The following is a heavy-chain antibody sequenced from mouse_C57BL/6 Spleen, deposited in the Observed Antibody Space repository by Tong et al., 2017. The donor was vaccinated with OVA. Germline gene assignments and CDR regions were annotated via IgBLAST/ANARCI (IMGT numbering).Heavy chain of an antibody. J-gene: IGHJ4*01. D-gene: IGHD2-2*01. CDR1: GYTFTSYW. V-gene: IGHV1-53*01. CDR3: ARRRDGYDKCYAMDY. Sequence: VQLQESGTELVKPGASVKLSCKASGYTFTSYWMHWVKQRPGQGLEWIGNINPSNGGTNYNEKFKSKATLTVDKSSSTAYMQLSSLTSEDSAVYYCARRRDGYDKCYAMDYWGQGTSVTVSS. CDR2: INPSNGGT.